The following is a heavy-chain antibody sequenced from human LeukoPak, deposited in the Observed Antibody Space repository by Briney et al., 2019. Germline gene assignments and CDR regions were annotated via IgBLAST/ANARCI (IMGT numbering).Heavy chain of an antibody. CDR3: ARAGSSVRGFDP. J-gene: IGHJ5*02. CDR1: GGSISSSSYY. D-gene: IGHD6-6*01. V-gene: IGHV4-39*07. CDR2: IYYSGST. Sequence: SETLSLTCTVSGGSISSSSYYWGWIRQPPGKGLEWIGSIYYSGSTYYNPSLKSRVTISVDTSKNQFSLKLSSVTAADTAVYYCARAGSSVRGFDPRGQGTLVTVSS.